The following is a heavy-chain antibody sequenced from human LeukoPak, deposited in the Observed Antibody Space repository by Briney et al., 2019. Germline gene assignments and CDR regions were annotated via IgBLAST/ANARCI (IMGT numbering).Heavy chain of an antibody. D-gene: IGHD3-10*01. CDR2: ICGSGDST. CDR3: ARGNGRLPFTMVRGIYFDY. V-gene: IGHV3-23*01. CDR1: GFSFSSFA. Sequence: GGSLRLSCAASGFSFSSFAMNWVRQAPGKGLEWVSSICGSGDSTFYADSVKGRFTISRDNSKNTLYLQMNSLRAEDTAVYYCARGNGRLPFTMVRGIYFDYWGQGTLVTVSS. J-gene: IGHJ4*02.